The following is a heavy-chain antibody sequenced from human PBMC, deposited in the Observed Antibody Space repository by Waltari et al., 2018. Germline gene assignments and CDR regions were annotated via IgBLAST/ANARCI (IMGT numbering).Heavy chain of an antibody. D-gene: IGHD1-26*01. J-gene: IGHJ4*02. CDR2: IQYDGRNK. CDR3: AKWYGGDYYFDY. Sequence: QVQLVESGGGVVQPGGSLSLSCAASGFTFSHYGMHWVRQAPGKGLQWVAFIQYDGRNKYYAESVKGRFTISRDNSKNTLYLQMDSLRAEDTALYYCAKWYGGDYYFDYWGQGTLVTVSS. CDR1: GFTFSHYG. V-gene: IGHV3-30*02.